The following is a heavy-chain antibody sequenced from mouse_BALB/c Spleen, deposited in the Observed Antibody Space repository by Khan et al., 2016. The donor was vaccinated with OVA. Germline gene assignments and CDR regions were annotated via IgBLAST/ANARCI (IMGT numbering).Heavy chain of an antibody. CDR2: IDPANGDA. V-gene: IGHV14-3*02. D-gene: IGHD2-1*01. Sequence: VQLQQSGAELVRPGASVKLSCTASGFNIKDTYMHWVKQRPEQGLEWIGRIDPANGDAKYDPKFQDKATMPTDTSSNTAYLQLSSLTSEDTAVYYCATRYGNPFAYWGQGTLVTVSA. CDR3: ATRYGNPFAY. J-gene: IGHJ3*01. CDR1: GFNIKDTY.